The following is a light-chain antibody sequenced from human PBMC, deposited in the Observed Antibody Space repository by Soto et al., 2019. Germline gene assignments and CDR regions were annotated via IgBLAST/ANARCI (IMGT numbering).Light chain of an antibody. V-gene: IGKV1-5*01. Sequence: DIQMTQSPSTLPASVGDRVTITCRASQSIGTWLAWYQQKPGKAPKLLIYDASTLESGVPSRFSGSGSGTEFTLTISGLQPEDFAVYYCQQYGTSPGTFGQGTKVDIK. CDR2: DAS. CDR3: QQYGTSPGT. J-gene: IGKJ1*01. CDR1: QSIGTW.